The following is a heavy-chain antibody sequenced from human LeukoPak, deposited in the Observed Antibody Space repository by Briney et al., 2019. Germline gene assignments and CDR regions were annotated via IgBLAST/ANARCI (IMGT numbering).Heavy chain of an antibody. CDR3: ARGPFRRGYSYGYGGFYFDY. J-gene: IGHJ4*02. CDR2: INHSGST. V-gene: IGHV4-34*01. D-gene: IGHD5-18*01. Sequence: PSETLSLTCAVYGGSFSGYYWSWIRQPPGKGLEWIGEINHSGSTNYNPSLKSRVTIPVDTSKNQFSLKLSSVTAADTAVYYCARGPFRRGYSYGYGGFYFDYWGQGTLVTVSS. CDR1: GGSFSGYY.